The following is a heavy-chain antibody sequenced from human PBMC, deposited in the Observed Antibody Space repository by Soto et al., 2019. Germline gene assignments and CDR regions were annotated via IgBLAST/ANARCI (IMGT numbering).Heavy chain of an antibody. CDR1: GYTFTNND. CDR3: VRAPLDYYSADYFDN. D-gene: IGHD2-21*01. Sequence: QVQLVQSGAELKRPGASVKVSCKASGYTFTNNDINWVRQSTGQGLEWMGWMNPYSGNTGYAQKFQDRVTMTRDNSITTAYMELSSLRSEDTAEYYCVRAPLDYYSADYFDNWGQGTPVTVSS. CDR2: MNPYSGNT. J-gene: IGHJ4*02. V-gene: IGHV1-8*01.